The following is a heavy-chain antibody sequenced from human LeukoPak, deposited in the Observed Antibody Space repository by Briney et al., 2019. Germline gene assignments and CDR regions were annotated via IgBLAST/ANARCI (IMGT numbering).Heavy chain of an antibody. CDR2: ITSGSGYT. J-gene: IGHJ3*02. CDR3: TRAAYSSAWSDAFDI. V-gene: IGHV3-21*01. Sequence: PGGTLRLSCAASGFTFSTYGMSWVRQAPGKGLEWVSSITSGSGYTYYADSVKGRFTISRDNTKNSLYLQMKSLRAEDTALYYCTRAAYSSAWSDAFDIWGQGTMVTVSS. CDR1: GFTFSTYG. D-gene: IGHD6-19*01.